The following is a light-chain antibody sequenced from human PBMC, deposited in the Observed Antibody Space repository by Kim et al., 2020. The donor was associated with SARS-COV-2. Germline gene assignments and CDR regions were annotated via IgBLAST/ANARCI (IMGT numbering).Light chain of an antibody. J-gene: IGKJ1*01. CDR3: QQYYNYPRT. V-gene: IGKV1-8*01. CDR2: AAS. Sequence: ASTGDRVTITCRAGQGISSYLAWYQQEPGKAPKLLIYAASTLQSGVPSRFSGSGSGTDFTLTISCLQSEDFATYYCQQYYNYPRTFGPGTKVDIK. CDR1: QGISSY.